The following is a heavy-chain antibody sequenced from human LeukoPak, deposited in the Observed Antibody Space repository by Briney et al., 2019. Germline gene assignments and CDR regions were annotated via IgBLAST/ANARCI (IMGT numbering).Heavy chain of an antibody. CDR2: INHSGST. CDR3: ARGGYSYGYWFWFAP. Sequence: PSETLSLTCAVYGGSFSGYYWSWIRQPPGKGLEWIGEINHSGSTNYNPSLKSRVTISVDTSKNQFSLKLSSVTAADTAVYYCARGGYSYGYWFWFAPWSQGTLVTVSS. CDR1: GGSFSGYY. D-gene: IGHD5-18*01. V-gene: IGHV4-34*01. J-gene: IGHJ5*02.